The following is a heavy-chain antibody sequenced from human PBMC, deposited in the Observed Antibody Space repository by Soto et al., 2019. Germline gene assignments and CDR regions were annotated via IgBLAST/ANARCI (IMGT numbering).Heavy chain of an antibody. CDR1: GGSISSSNW. CDR2: IDHSGST. CDR3: ASFFSSSRTTNTMYYYYGMDV. J-gene: IGHJ6*02. Sequence: QVQLQESGPGLVKPSGTLSLTCAVSGGSISSSNWWSWVRQPPGKGLEWIGEIDHSGSTNYNPSLKSRVTISVDKSKNQFSLKLSSVTAADTAVYYCASFFSSSRTTNTMYYYYGMDVWGQGTTVTVSS. D-gene: IGHD6-6*01. V-gene: IGHV4-4*02.